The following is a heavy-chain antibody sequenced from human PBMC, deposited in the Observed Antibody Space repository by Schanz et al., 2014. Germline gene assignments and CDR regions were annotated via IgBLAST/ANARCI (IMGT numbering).Heavy chain of an antibody. Sequence: QVQLVQSGAEVKKPGSSVKVSCKASGGTFSTYTISWVRQAPGQGLEWMGWISAYNGNTNYAQKLQGRVTMTTDTSTSTAYMELESPRSDGTAVYYCARGGGPEDVFDIWGQGTMLTVSS. J-gene: IGHJ3*02. CDR2: ISAYNGNT. CDR1: GGTFSTYT. D-gene: IGHD5-12*01. CDR3: ARGGGPEDVFDI. V-gene: IGHV1-18*01.